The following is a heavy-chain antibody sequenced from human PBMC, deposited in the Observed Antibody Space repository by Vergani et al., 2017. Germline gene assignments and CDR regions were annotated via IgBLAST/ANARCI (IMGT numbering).Heavy chain of an antibody. D-gene: IGHD4-17*01. CDR3: AGTVTTYHCYYGMDV. Sequence: EVQLVQSGAEVKKPGASLKISCKGSGYSFTSYWIGWVRQMPGKGLEWMGIIYPGDSDTRYSPSFQGQVTISADKSISTAYLQWSSLQASDTAMYYCAGTVTTYHCYYGMDVWGQGTTVTVSS. J-gene: IGHJ6*02. CDR1: GYSFTSYW. V-gene: IGHV5-51*01. CDR2: IYPGDSDT.